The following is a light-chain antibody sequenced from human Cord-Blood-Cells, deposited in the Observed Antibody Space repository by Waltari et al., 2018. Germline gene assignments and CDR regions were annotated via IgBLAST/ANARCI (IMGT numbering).Light chain of an antibody. Sequence: QSALTQTRSVSGSPGPSVTISCTGTSSDVGGYNYVSWYQQHQGKAPKLMIYDVSKRPAGVPDRFSGSKSGNTASLTISGLQAEDEADYYCCSYAGSYTFVFGTGTKVTVL. V-gene: IGLV2-11*01. CDR2: DVS. J-gene: IGLJ1*01. CDR1: SSDVGGYNY. CDR3: CSYAGSYTFV.